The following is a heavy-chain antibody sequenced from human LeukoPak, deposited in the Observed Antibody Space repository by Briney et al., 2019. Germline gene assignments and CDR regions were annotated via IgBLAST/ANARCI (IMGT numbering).Heavy chain of an antibody. J-gene: IGHJ4*02. Sequence: PGGSLRLSCAASGFTFSSYSMNWVRQPPGKGLEWIGSIYYSGSTYYNPSLKSRVTISVDTSKNQFSLKLSSVTAADTAVYYCARLSIAAAGSDYWGQGTLVTVSS. CDR2: IYYSGST. CDR3: ARLSIAAAGSDY. CDR1: GFTFSSYSMN. V-gene: IGHV4-39*01. D-gene: IGHD6-13*01.